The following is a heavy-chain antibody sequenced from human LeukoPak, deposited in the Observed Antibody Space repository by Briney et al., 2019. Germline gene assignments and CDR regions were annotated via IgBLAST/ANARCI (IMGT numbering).Heavy chain of an antibody. J-gene: IGHJ6*03. CDR3: ARVRYGSGSLYYYYYYMDV. V-gene: IGHV4-59*08. CDR2: IYYSGST. CDR1: GGSISSYY. Sequence: SETLSLTCTVSGGSISSYYWSWLRQPPGKGLEWIGYIYYSGSTNYNPSLKSRVTISVDTSKNQFSLKLRSVTAADTAIYYCARVRYGSGSLYYYYYYMDVWGKGTTVTISS. D-gene: IGHD3-10*01.